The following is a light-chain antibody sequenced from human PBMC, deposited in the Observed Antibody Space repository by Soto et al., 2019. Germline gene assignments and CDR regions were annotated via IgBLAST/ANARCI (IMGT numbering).Light chain of an antibody. CDR3: QQYYSTPFT. CDR1: QSVLYSSNNKNY. CDR2: WAS. J-gene: IGKJ3*01. V-gene: IGKV4-1*01. Sequence: DIVMTQSPDSLAVSLGERATINCKSSQSVLYSSNNKNYLAWYQKKPGQPPKLLIYWASTRESGVPDRFSGSGSGTDFTLTSSSLQAEDVAVYYGQQYYSTPFTFGPGTKVDIK.